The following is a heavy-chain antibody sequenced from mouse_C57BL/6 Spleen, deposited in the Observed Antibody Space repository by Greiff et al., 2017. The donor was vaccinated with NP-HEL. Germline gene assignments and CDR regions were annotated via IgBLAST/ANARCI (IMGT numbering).Heavy chain of an antibody. D-gene: IGHD1-1*01. CDR1: GFTFSDYG. CDR2: ISSGSSTI. CDR3: AREVITTVVAGGFDY. V-gene: IGHV5-17*01. J-gene: IGHJ2*01. Sequence: EVKVVESGGGLVKPGGSLKLSCAASGFTFSDYGMHWVRQAPEKGLEWVAYISSGSSTIYYADTVKGRFTISRDNAKNTLFLQMTSLRSEDTAMYYCAREVITTVVAGGFDYWGQGTTLTVSS.